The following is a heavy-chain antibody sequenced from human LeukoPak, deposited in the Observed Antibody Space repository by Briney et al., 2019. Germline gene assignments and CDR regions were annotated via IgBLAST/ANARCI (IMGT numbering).Heavy chain of an antibody. D-gene: IGHD3-10*01. Sequence: ASVKVSCKASGYTFTSYGISWVRQAPGQGLEWMGWISAYNGSTNYAQKLQGRVTMTTDTSTSTAYMELTSLRSDDTAVYYCARAYVPYYGSGSYYQRLDYWGQGTLVTVSS. CDR1: GYTFTSYG. CDR3: ARAYVPYYGSGSYYQRLDY. V-gene: IGHV1-18*01. CDR2: ISAYNGST. J-gene: IGHJ4*02.